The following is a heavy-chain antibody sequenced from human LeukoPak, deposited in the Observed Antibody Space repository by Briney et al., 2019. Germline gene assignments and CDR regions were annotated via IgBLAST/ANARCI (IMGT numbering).Heavy chain of an antibody. CDR1: GGSISSFY. CDR2: IYSSGGT. D-gene: IGHD2-15*01. CDR3: ARHRDSRGFFFDY. J-gene: IGHJ4*02. V-gene: IGHV4-59*08. Sequence: SETLSLTCTVSGGSISSFYWSWIRQPPGKGLEWIGYIYSSGGTNYNPSLKSRVTISVDTSKNQFSLKLSSVTAADTAVYFCARHRDSRGFFFDYWGQGTLVTLSS.